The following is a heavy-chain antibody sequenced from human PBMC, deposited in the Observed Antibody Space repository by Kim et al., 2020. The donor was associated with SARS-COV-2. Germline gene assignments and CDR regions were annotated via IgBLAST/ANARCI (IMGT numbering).Heavy chain of an antibody. D-gene: IGHD3-10*01. CDR3: ARVIPDDIMVRGGGNAFDI. J-gene: IGHJ3*02. Sequence: SRVTISVDTSKNQFSLKLSSVTAADTAVYYCARVIPDDIMVRGGGNAFDIWGQGTMVTVSS. V-gene: IGHV4-59*01.